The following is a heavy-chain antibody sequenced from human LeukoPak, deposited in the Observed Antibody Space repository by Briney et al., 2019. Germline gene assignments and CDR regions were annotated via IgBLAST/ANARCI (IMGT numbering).Heavy chain of an antibody. CDR2: INHSGST. J-gene: IGHJ4*02. D-gene: IGHD6-13*01. Sequence: PSETLSLTCAVYGGSFSGYYWSWIRQPPGKGLEWIGEINHSGSTSYNPSLKRRVTISVDTSKNQFSLKMSSVTAADTAVYYCARDSSIAAAAIRPGGGAGFDYWGQGTLVTVSS. CDR3: ARDSSIAAAAIRPGGGAGFDY. V-gene: IGHV4-34*01. CDR1: GGSFSGYY.